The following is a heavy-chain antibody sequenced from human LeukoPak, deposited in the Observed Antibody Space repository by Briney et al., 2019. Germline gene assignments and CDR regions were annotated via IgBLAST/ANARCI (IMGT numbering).Heavy chain of an antibody. CDR2: ISYDGSNK. J-gene: IGHJ4*02. CDR1: GFTFSSYA. V-gene: IGHV3-30-3*01. CDR3: ARDPEGYCSSTSCYTESSFDY. Sequence: GGSLRLSCAASGFTFSSYAMHWVRQAPGKGLEWVAVISYDGSNKYYADSVKGRFTISRDNSKNTLYLEMNSLRAEDTAVYYCARDPEGYCSSTSCYTESSFDYWGQGTLVTVSS. D-gene: IGHD2-2*02.